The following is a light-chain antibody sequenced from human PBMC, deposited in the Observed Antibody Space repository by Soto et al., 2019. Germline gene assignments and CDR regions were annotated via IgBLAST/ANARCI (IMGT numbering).Light chain of an antibody. Sequence: EIVLTQSPGTLSLSPGERATLSCRASQSVSSRSLAWYQHKPGQAPRLLIYAASIRATSIPDRFSGSGSGTDFTLTISRLEPEDFAVYCCQHYGDSPLYTFGQGTQLEI. CDR2: AAS. J-gene: IGKJ2*01. V-gene: IGKV3-20*01. CDR3: QHYGDSPLYT. CDR1: QSVSSRS.